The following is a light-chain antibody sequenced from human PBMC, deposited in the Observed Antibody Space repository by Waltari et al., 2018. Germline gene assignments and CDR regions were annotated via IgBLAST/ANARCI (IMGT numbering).Light chain of an antibody. V-gene: IGKV1-9*01. CDR3: QQVNSYPLT. J-gene: IGKJ4*01. Sequence: DIQLTQSPSFLSASVGDRVTITCRASQGISSYLPWYQQKPGKAPKLLINAASTLQSGVPSRFSGSGSGTEFTLTISSLQPEDYATYYCQQVNSYPLTFGGGTKVEIK. CDR1: QGISSY. CDR2: AAS.